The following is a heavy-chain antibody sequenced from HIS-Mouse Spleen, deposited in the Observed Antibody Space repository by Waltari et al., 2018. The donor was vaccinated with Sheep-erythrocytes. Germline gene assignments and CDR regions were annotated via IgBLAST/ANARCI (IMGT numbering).Heavy chain of an antibody. J-gene: IGHJ3*02. D-gene: IGHD6-19*01. CDR2: INHSGST. V-gene: IGHV4-34*01. CDR3: ALSVDLAGAFDI. CDR1: GGSFSVYY. Sequence: QVQLQQWGAGLLKPSETLSLTCAVYGGSFSVYYWSWILQPPGKGLEWIGEINHSGSTHYNPSLKSRVTLSVDTSKNQFSLKLSSVTAADTAVYYCALSVDLAGAFDIWGQGTMVTVSS.